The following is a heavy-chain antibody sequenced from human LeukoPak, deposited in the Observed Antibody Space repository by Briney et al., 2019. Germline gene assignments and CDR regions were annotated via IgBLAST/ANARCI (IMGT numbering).Heavy chain of an antibody. J-gene: IGHJ3*02. CDR2: IYTSGST. D-gene: IGHD2-2*02. Sequence: SQTLSLSCTVSGGSISSGSYYWSWIRQPAGEGLEWIGRIYTSGSTNYNPSLKSRVTISVDTSKNQFSLKLSSVTAADTAVYYCARAYGGYCSSTSCYSAFDIWGQGTMVTVSS. V-gene: IGHV4-61*02. CDR3: ARAYGGYCSSTSCYSAFDI. CDR1: GGSISSGSYY.